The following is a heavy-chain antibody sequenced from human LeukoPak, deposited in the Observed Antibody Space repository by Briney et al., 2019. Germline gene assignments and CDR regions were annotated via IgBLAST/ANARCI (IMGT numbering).Heavy chain of an antibody. D-gene: IGHD2-8*01. V-gene: IGHV4-59*01. CDR2: IYYTGST. CDR3: ARDRMNRGPGLDY. CDR1: GGSISSYY. Sequence: SETLSLTCTVSGGSISSYYWSWLRQPPGKGLEWIGYIYYTGSTNYNPSLKSRVTVSVDTSKNQFSLKLSSVTAADTAVYYCARDRMNRGPGLDYWGQGTLVTVSS. J-gene: IGHJ4*02.